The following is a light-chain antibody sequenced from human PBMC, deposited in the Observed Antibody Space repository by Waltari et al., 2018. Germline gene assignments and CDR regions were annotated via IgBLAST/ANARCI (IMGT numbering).Light chain of an antibody. CDR3: YSTDSSGNVQV. CDR2: DDV. CDR1: ALPKKS. Sequence: SYALTQPPSVSVSPGQTARITCSVDALPKKSASWYQQKSGQAPVQVIYDDVKLPSGIPERFSGSSSGTMVTLTIRGAQVEDEADYYCYSTDSSGNVQVFGGGTKLTVL. J-gene: IGLJ2*01. V-gene: IGLV3-10*01.